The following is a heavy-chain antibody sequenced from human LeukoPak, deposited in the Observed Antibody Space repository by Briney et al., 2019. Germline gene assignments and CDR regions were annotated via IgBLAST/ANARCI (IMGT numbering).Heavy chain of an antibody. D-gene: IGHD3-10*01. Sequence: GGSLRLSCAASGFTFDDYGMSWVRQAPGKGLEWVSGINWNGGSTGYADSVKGRFTISRDNAKNSLYLQTNSLRAEDTALYYCARAGSGSFNYDAFDIWGQGTMVTVSS. V-gene: IGHV3-20*04. CDR2: INWNGGST. J-gene: IGHJ3*02. CDR3: ARAGSGSFNYDAFDI. CDR1: GFTFDDYG.